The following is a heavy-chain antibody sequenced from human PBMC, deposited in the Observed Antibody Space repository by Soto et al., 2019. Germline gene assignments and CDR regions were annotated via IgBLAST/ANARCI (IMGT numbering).Heavy chain of an antibody. V-gene: IGHV1-24*01. Sequence: AASVKVSCKVSGYTVNELSIHWVRQAPGKGLEWLGGFDPEDGKTIYAQTLQGRLAMTEDTSADTAYMELSSLRSEDTAVYFCAALHETHSYDIDGHSYDTFDIWGQGTMVTVSS. J-gene: IGHJ3*02. CDR3: AALHETHSYDIDGHSYDTFDI. CDR2: FDPEDGKT. D-gene: IGHD3-22*01. CDR1: GYTVNELS.